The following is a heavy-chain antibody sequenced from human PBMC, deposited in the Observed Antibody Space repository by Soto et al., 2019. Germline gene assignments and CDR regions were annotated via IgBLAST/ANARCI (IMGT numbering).Heavy chain of an antibody. J-gene: IGHJ6*02. V-gene: IGHV4-61*01. Sequence: QVQLQESGPGLVKPSETLSLTCTVSGGSVSSGSYYWSWIRQPPRKGLVWIGYIYYSGSTNYNPSLKSRVTISVDTSKNQFSLKLSSVTAADTAVYSCASVTRTCISTSCYRYYYGMDVWGQGTTVTVSS. CDR2: IYYSGST. D-gene: IGHD2-2*02. CDR1: GGSVSSGSYY. CDR3: ASVTRTCISTSCYRYYYGMDV.